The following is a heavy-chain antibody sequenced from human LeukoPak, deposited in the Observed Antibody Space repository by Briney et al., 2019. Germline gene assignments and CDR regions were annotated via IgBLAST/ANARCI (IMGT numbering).Heavy chain of an antibody. D-gene: IGHD1-26*01. Sequence: SVTVSCKASGGTFSSYAISWVRQAPGQGLEWMGRLIPIFGTANYAQKFQGRVTITADKSTSTAYMELSSLRSEDKAVYYCAYSGSYWAPHYWGQGTLVTVSS. V-gene: IGHV1-69*06. J-gene: IGHJ4*02. CDR3: AYSGSYWAPHY. CDR1: GGTFSSYA. CDR2: LIPIFGTA.